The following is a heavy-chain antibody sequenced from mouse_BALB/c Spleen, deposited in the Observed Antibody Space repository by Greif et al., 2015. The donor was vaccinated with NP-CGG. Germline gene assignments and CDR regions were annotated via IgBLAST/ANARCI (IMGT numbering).Heavy chain of an antibody. D-gene: IGHD2-3*01. Sequence: EVKLMESGPELVKPGASVKMSCKASGYTFTSYVMHWVKQKPGQGLEWIGYINPYNDGTKYNEKFKGKATLTSDKSSSTAYMELSSLTSEDSAVYYCAREGAYDGYYEAMDYGGQGTSVTVSS. V-gene: IGHV1-14*01. J-gene: IGHJ4*01. CDR2: INPYNDGT. CDR1: GYTFTSYV. CDR3: AREGAYDGYYEAMDY.